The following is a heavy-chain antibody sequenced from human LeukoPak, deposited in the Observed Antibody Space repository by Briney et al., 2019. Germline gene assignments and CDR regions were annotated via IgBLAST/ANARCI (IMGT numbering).Heavy chain of an antibody. CDR3: ARTRWELLFFDY. Sequence: GGSLRLSRAASGFTFSSYEMNWVRQAPGKGLEWVSYISSSGSTIYYADSVKGRFTISRDNAKNSLYLQMNSLRAEDTAVYYCARTRWELLFFDYWGQGTLVTVSS. V-gene: IGHV3-48*03. CDR2: ISSSGSTI. J-gene: IGHJ4*02. CDR1: GFTFSSYE. D-gene: IGHD1-26*01.